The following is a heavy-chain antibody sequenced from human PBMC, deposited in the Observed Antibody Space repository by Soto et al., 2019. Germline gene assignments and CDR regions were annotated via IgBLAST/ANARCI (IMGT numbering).Heavy chain of an antibody. D-gene: IGHD6-25*01. CDR1: GFTFSNYW. J-gene: IGHJ4*02. CDR3: ARDAAAAPYWVDY. V-gene: IGHV3-7*01. Sequence: EVQLVESGGGLVQPGGSLRLSCAASGFTFSNYWMTWVRQAPGKGLEWVANIKQDGSERYYVDSVEGRFTISRDNATNSLFLQMSSLRAEDTAVYYCARDAAAAPYWVDYWGQGTLVTVSS. CDR2: IKQDGSER.